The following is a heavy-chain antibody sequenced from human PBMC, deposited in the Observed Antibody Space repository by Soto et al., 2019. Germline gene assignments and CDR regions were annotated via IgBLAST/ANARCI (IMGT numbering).Heavy chain of an antibody. V-gene: IGHV3-30*18. CDR2: ISYDGSHK. J-gene: IGHJ5*02. Sequence: QVQLVESGGGVVQPGGSLRLSCAASGFSFSGFGLHWVRHTPGKGLEWLAVISYDGSHKLHADSVQGRFTISRDNSKNTLSLQMNSLRTEDTAMYYCAKDLGLDGSASYPNHWGQGTLVSVSS. D-gene: IGHD3-10*01. CDR3: AKDLGLDGSASYPNH. CDR1: GFSFSGFG.